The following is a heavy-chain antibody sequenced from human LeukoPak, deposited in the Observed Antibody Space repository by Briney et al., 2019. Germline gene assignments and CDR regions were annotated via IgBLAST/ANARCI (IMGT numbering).Heavy chain of an antibody. V-gene: IGHV3-9*01. J-gene: IGHJ4*02. Sequence: GRSLRLSCAASGFTFDDYAMHWVRQAPGKGLEWVSGISWNSGSIGYADSVKGRFTISRDNAKNPLYLQMNSLRAEDTALYYCAKDMGIQLWSKGFDYWGQGTLVTVSS. CDR3: AKDMGIQLWSKGFDY. CDR1: GFTFDDYA. CDR2: ISWNSGSI. D-gene: IGHD5-18*01.